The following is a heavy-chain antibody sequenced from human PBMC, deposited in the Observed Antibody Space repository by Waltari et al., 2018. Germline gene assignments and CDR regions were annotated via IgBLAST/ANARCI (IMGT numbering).Heavy chain of an antibody. Sequence: EVQLVESGGGLVKTGGSLVLYCAASGFIFRRYSMNWGRQAPGKGLYWVSSISSSSSYIYYADSVKGRFTISRDNAKNSLYLQMNSLRAEDTAVYYCARDLGSGYYGMDVWGQGTTVTVSS. V-gene: IGHV3-21*01. J-gene: IGHJ6*02. D-gene: IGHD3-10*01. CDR2: ISSSSSYI. CDR1: GFIFRRYS. CDR3: ARDLGSGYYGMDV.